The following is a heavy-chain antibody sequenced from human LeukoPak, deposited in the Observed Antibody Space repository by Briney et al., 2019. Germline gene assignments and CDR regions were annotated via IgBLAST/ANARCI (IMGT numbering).Heavy chain of an antibody. D-gene: IGHD3-10*01. J-gene: IGHJ4*02. Sequence: PGGSLRLSCAASGFTFTNYAMSWVRQAPGKGLEWDSAISARGDNTYYEDSVKGGFSISRDNSQNTQYLQMNSLRAEDTAIYYCSKAYRYGAGSSFDYWGQGILVTVSS. CDR1: GFTFTNYA. V-gene: IGHV3-23*01. CDR3: SKAYRYGAGSSFDY. CDR2: ISARGDNT.